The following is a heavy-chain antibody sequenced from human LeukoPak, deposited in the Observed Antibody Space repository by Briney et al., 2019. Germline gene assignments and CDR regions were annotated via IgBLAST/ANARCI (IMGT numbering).Heavy chain of an antibody. CDR3: ARHGSGSFDY. V-gene: IGHV3-21*01. CDR1: GFTFSSYS. D-gene: IGHD3-10*01. J-gene: IGHJ4*02. Sequence: GGSLRLSCAASGFTFSSYSMNWVRRAPGKGLEWVSSISSSSSYIYYADSVKGRFTISRDNAKNSLYLQMNSLRAEDTAVYYCARHGSGSFDYWGQGTLVTVSS. CDR2: ISSSSSYI.